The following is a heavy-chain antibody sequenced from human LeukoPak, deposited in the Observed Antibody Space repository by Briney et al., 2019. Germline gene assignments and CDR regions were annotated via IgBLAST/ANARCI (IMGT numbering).Heavy chain of an antibody. CDR2: ISSNGGST. Sequence: GGSLRLSCAASGFTFSSYAMHWVRQAPGKGLEYVSAISSNGGSTYYANSVKGRFTISRDNSKNTLYLQMGSLRAEDMAVYYCARVRTEVDTAMVWGYYFDYWGQGTLVTVSS. V-gene: IGHV3-64*01. J-gene: IGHJ4*02. CDR1: GFTFSSYA. CDR3: ARVRTEVDTAMVWGYYFDY. D-gene: IGHD5-18*01.